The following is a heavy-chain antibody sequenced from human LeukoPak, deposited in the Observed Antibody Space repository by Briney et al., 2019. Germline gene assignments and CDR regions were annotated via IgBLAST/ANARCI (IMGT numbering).Heavy chain of an antibody. V-gene: IGHV3-30-3*01. CDR2: ISYDGSNK. J-gene: IGHJ5*02. CDR3: ASLYDSSEIWFDP. D-gene: IGHD3-22*01. CDR1: GFTFSSYA. Sequence: GRSLRLSCAASGFTFSSYAMHWVRQASGKGLEWVAVISYDGSNKYYADSVKGRFTISRDNSKNTLYLQMNSLRAEDTAVYYCASLYDSSEIWFDPWGQGTLVTVSS.